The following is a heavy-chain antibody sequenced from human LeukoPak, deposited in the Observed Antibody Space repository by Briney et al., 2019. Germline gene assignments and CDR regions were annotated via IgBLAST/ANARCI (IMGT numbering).Heavy chain of an antibody. V-gene: IGHV1-69*06. CDR3: AREGGAGGPGDMVRADYGMDV. Sequence: ASVKVSCKASGGTFSSYAISWVRQAPGQGLEWMGGIIPIFGTANYAQKFHGRVTITADKSTSTAYMELSSLRSEDTAVYYCAREGGAGGPGDMVRADYGMDVWGQGTTVTVSS. CDR1: GGTFSSYA. J-gene: IGHJ6*02. CDR2: IIPIFGTA. D-gene: IGHD3-10*01.